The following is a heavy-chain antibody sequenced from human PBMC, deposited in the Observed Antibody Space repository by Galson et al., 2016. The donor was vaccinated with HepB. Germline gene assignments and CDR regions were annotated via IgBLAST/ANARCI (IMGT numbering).Heavy chain of an antibody. CDR2: VSTSGTDT. V-gene: IGHV3-23*01. J-gene: IGHJ5*02. CDR1: GFSFNNYA. D-gene: IGHD3-3*01. CDR3: AKGFMEWRNWFDH. Sequence: SLRLSCAASGFSFNNYAMAWVRQAPGQGLEWVSVVSTSGTDTYYADSVRGRFTVSSDNSKNTLHLKMSSLRVDDTAVYYCAKGFMEWRNWFDHWGQGALVIVST.